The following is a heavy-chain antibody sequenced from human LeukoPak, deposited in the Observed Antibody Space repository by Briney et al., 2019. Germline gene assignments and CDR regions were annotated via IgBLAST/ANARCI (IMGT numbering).Heavy chain of an antibody. V-gene: IGHV3-30*02. CDR1: GFTLSSYG. CDR3: ANTVVPAANTDD. Sequence: GGSLRLSCAASGFTLSSYGMHWVRQAPGKGLEWVAFIRYDGSNKYYADSVKGRFTISRDNSKNTLYLQMDSLRAEDTAVYYCANTVVPAANTDDWGQRTLVTVSS. CDR2: IRYDGSNK. D-gene: IGHD2-2*01. J-gene: IGHJ4*02.